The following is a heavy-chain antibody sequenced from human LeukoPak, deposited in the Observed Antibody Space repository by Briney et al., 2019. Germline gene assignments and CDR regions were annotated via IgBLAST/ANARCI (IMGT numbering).Heavy chain of an antibody. CDR1: GGSISSSSCY. V-gene: IGHV4-39*01. J-gene: IGHJ4*02. CDR3: ARRSYTSTWYFATWYFDY. D-gene: IGHD3-10*01. CDR2: IYYSGST. Sequence: SETLSLTCTVSGGSISSSSCYWGWIRQPPGKGLEWIGSIYYSGSTYYNPSLKSRVTISVDTSKNQFSLKLNSVTAADAAVYYCARRSYTSTWYFATWYFDYWGRGTLVTVSS.